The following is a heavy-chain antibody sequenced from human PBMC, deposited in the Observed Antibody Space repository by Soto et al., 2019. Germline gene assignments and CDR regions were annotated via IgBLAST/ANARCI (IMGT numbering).Heavy chain of an antibody. D-gene: IGHD3-10*01. V-gene: IGHV1-69*13. J-gene: IGHJ6*02. CDR1: GGTFSSYA. CDR2: IIPIFGTA. CDR3: ARDNYYGSGCYEETSYYYYGMDV. Sequence: SVKVSCKASGGTFSSYAISWVRQAPGQGLEWMGGIIPIFGTANYAQKFQGRVTITADESTSTAYMELSSLGSEDTAVYYCARDNYYGSGCYEETSYYYYGMDVWGQGTTVTVSS.